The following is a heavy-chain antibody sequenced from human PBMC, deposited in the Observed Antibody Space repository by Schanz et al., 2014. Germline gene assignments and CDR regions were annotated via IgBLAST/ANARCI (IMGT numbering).Heavy chain of an antibody. CDR1: GFNFSNYD. Sequence: QVQLVESGGGVVQPGRSLRLSCAASGFNFSNYDIHWVRQAPGKGLEWVALIYYNGTNKYYADSVKGRFTISRDNSQNTLYLQITPLRTEDPAVYYCAKELNRRGGQTNFYYYYGMDVWGQGTTGTVSS. V-gene: IGHV3-30*18. CDR3: AKELNRRGGQTNFYYYYGMDV. J-gene: IGHJ6*02. CDR2: IYYNGTNK. D-gene: IGHD5-12*01.